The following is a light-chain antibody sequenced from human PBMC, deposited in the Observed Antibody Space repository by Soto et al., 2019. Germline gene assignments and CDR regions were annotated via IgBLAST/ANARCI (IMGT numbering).Light chain of an antibody. V-gene: IGKV1-5*03. Sequence: DIQMTQSPSTLSASVGDSVTITCRASQSISSWLAWYQQKPGKAPKLLIYKSSSLDSGVPSRFRGSGSVTLFILTSRSLQNDDLETHYWQQYNSLYICCQGTKLEIK. CDR1: QSISSW. CDR2: KSS. J-gene: IGKJ2*01. CDR3: QQYNSLYI.